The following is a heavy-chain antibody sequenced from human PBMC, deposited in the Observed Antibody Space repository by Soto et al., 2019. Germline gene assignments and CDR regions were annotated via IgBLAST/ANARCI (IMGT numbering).Heavy chain of an antibody. CDR1: GFTFGIYT. CDR3: ARVMCGDCSAYYYYSMDV. V-gene: IGHV3-21*01. J-gene: IGHJ6*02. Sequence: GGSLRLSCASSGFTFGIYTLNLVRQAPGKGLEWVASLGTIGTYIYYADSVRGRFTISRDNAKNSLYLQMNTLRAEDTAVYYCARVMCGDCSAYYYYSMDVWGQGTTVTVSS. CDR2: LGTIGTYI. D-gene: IGHD2-21*02.